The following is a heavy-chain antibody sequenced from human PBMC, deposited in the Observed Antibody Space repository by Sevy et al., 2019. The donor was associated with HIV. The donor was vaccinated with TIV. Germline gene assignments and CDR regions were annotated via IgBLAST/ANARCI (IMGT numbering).Heavy chain of an antibody. CDR1: GFTFSSNY. CDR2: IYSVGSP. J-gene: IGHJ4*02. V-gene: IGHV3-53*01. CDR3: ARASPRDDFWSGYYDY. Sequence: GGSLRLSCAAPGFTFSSNYLSWVRQAPGKGREWVSVIYSVGSPYYADSVKGRFTTSRDNSKNTLYLQMNSLRAEDTAVYYCARASPRDDFWSGYYDYWGQGTLVTVSS. D-gene: IGHD3-3*01.